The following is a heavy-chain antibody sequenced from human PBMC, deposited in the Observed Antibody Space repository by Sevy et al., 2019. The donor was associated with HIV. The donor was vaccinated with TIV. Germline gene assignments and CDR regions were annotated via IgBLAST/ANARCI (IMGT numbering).Heavy chain of an antibody. V-gene: IGHV4-38-2*02. CDR3: ARDYYGSGSYYEFVY. CDR1: GFSISSDYY. CDR2: IYDGGST. J-gene: IGHJ4*02. Sequence: SETLSLTCTVSGFSISSDYYWGWIRQPPGKGLEWIGSIYDGGSTYYNPSLKSRVTISIDTSKNQFSLKLSSVTAADTAVYYGARDYYGSGSYYEFVYWGQGTLVTVSS. D-gene: IGHD3-10*01.